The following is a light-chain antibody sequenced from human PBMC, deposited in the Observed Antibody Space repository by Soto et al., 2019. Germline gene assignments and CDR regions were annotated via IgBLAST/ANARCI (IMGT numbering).Light chain of an antibody. CDR3: QQRSDRIT. CDR2: DAS. V-gene: IGKV3-11*01. CDR1: QSVSSY. J-gene: IGKJ3*01. Sequence: EIVLTQSPATLSLSPGERATLSCRASQSVSSYLAWYQQKPGQAPRLLIYDASNRATGIPARFSGSGSGTDFTLTISSLEPEDFEVYYCQQRSDRITFGPGPKVDIK.